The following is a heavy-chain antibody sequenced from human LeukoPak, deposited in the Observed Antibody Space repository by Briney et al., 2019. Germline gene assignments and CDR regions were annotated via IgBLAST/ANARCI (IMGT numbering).Heavy chain of an antibody. V-gene: IGHV4-4*07. CDR1: GGSISSYY. CDR3: ARHGRRDGYTGFRNHFDY. J-gene: IGHJ4*02. CDR2: IYTSGST. Sequence: SETLSLTCTVSGGSISSYYWSWIRQPAGKGLEWIGRIYTSGSTNYNPSLKSRVTMSVDTSKNQFTLKLSSVTAADTAVYYCARHGRRDGYTGFRNHFDYWGQGTLVTVSS. D-gene: IGHD5-24*01.